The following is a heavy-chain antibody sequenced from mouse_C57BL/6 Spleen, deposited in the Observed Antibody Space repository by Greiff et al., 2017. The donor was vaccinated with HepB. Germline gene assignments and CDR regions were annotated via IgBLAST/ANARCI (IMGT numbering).Heavy chain of an antibody. CDR1: GYTFTSYW. D-gene: IGHD1-1*01. J-gene: IGHJ2*01. CDR2: IDPSDSYT. Sequence: QVQLQQPGAELVKPGASVKLSCKASGYTFTSYWMQWVKQRPGQGLEWIGEIDPSDSYTNYNQKFKGKATLTVDTSSSTAYMQLSSLTSEDSAVYYCARQGGYYGSSRFDYWGQGTTLTVSS. V-gene: IGHV1-50*01. CDR3: ARQGGYYGSSRFDY.